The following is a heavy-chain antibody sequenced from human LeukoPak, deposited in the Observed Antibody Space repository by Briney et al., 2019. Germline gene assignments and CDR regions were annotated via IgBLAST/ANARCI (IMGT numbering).Heavy chain of an antibody. CDR2: IYYSGST. J-gene: IGHJ4*02. CDR3: ARAVSGDYFDY. CDR1: GGSISSYY. D-gene: IGHD1-14*01. Sequence: PSETLSLTCTVSGGSISSYYWSWIRIRQPPGKGLEWIGYIYYSGSTNYNPSLKSRVTISVDTSKNQFSLKLSSVTAADTAVYYCARAVSGDYFDYWGQGTLVTVSS. V-gene: IGHV4-59*12.